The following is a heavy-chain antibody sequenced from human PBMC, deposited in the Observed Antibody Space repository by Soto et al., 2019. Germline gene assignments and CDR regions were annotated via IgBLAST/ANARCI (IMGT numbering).Heavy chain of an antibody. CDR3: ATSNYGERD. V-gene: IGHV3-23*01. CDR2: VSGSGDST. CDR1: GFTLSEYG. J-gene: IGHJ4*02. Sequence: ELQVLESGGGLVQPGGSLRLTCAASGFTLSEYGTSWVRQAPGKGLEWVSFVSGSGDSTYYTDSVKGPFTISIDSYKNTVCLQMNSPRAEDTAVYYCATSNYGERDWGQGTLVTVSS. D-gene: IGHD3-10*01.